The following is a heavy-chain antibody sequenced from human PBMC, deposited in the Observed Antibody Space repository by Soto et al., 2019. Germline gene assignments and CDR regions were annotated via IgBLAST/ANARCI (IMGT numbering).Heavy chain of an antibody. CDR3: ARGYVNTAMVTLVY. CDR2: IYYSGST. J-gene: IGHJ4*02. Sequence: QVQLQESGPGLVKPSQTLSLTCTVSGGSISSGGYYWSWIRQHPGKGLEWIGYIYYSGSTYYNPSLNSRVTXXVXTXXNQFSLKLSPVTAADTAVYYCARGYVNTAMVTLVYWGQGTLVTVSS. V-gene: IGHV4-31*03. CDR1: GGSISSGGYY. D-gene: IGHD5-18*01.